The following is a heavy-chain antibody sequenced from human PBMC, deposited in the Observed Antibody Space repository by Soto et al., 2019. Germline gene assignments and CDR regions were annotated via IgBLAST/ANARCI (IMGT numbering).Heavy chain of an antibody. J-gene: IGHJ4*02. Sequence: QVQLVQSGAEVKKPGSSVKVSCKASGGTFSSYTISWVRQAPGQGLEWMGRIIPILGIANYAQKVQGRVTITADKSTRTAYMELSSLRSEDTAGYYCSYRPSGGDDYWGQGTLVTVSS. CDR2: IIPILGIA. V-gene: IGHV1-69*02. D-gene: IGHD3-16*01. CDR3: SYRPSGGDDY. CDR1: GGTFSSYT.